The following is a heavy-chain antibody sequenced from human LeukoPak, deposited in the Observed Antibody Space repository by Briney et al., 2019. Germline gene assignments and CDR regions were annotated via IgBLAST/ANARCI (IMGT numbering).Heavy chain of an antibody. D-gene: IGHD3-22*01. J-gene: IGHJ4*02. CDR1: GFTFSSYG. CDR3: AKVFNYYDSSGLIDY. Sequence: PGGSLRLSCAASGFTFSSYGMHWVRQAPGKGLEWVAVISYDGSNKYYADSVKGRFTISRDNSKNTLYLQMNSLRAEDTAVYYCAKVFNYYDSSGLIDYWGQGTLVTVSS. CDR2: ISYDGSNK. V-gene: IGHV3-30*18.